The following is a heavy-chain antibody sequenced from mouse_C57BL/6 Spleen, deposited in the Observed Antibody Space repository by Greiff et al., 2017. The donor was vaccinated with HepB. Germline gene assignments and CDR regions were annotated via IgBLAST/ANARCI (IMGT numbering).Heavy chain of an antibody. D-gene: IGHD2-2*01. CDR3: ARHHTAIYYGYAWFAY. J-gene: IGHJ3*01. Sequence: QVQLQQSGAELVKPGASVKLSCKASGYTFTEYTIHWVKQRSGQGLEWIGWFYPGSGSIKYNEKFKDKATLTADKSSSTFYMELSRWTSEDSAVYFCARHHTAIYYGYAWFAYWGQGTLVTVSA. CDR2: FYPGSGSI. V-gene: IGHV1-62-2*01. CDR1: GYTFTEYT.